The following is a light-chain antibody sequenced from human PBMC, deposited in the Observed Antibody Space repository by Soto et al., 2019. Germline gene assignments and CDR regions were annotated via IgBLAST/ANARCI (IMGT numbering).Light chain of an antibody. CDR2: KAP. V-gene: IGKV1-5*03. CDR1: PGNSRW. CDR3: QQYNSYSRT. J-gene: IGKJ1*01. Sequence: DIQMTQSPSTLSASVGDRVTITCRATPGNSRWLTWYQQNRGKAPNILIYKAPSIVSGVPSRFSGSGSLTAFTVTITSLQHDAFATYYGQQYNSYSRTLGQGTKVDIK.